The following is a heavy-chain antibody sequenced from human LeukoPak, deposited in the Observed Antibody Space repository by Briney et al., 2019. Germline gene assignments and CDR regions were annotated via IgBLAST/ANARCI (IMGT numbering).Heavy chain of an antibody. V-gene: IGHV1-3*01. D-gene: IGHD6-13*01. J-gene: IGHJ6*02. CDR3: ARDGIAAAPLAYYGMDV. CDR1: GYTFTSYA. Sequence: ASVKVSCKASGYTFTSYAMHWVRQAPGQRLEWMGWINAGNGNTKYSQKFQGRVTITRDTSASTAYMELSSLRSEDTAVYYCARDGIAAAPLAYYGMDVWGQGTTVTVSS. CDR2: INAGNGNT.